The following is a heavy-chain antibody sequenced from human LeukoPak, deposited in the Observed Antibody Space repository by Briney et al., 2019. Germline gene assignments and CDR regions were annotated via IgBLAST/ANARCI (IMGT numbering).Heavy chain of an antibody. J-gene: IGHJ5*02. CDR1: GFSFSNYE. V-gene: IGHV3-48*03. Sequence: GGSLRLSCAASGFSFSNYEMNWVRQAPGKGLEWISYITASSTTIHYADSVKGRFTISRDNAKNSLYLQMNGLRGEDTAVYYCAKGPGARGHFNWFDPWGQGTLVTVSS. CDR2: ITASSTTI. CDR3: AKGPGARGHFNWFDP. D-gene: IGHD5-12*01.